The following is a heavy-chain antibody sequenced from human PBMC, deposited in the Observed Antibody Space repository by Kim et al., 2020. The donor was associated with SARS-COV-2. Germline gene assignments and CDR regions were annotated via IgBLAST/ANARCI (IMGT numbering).Heavy chain of an antibody. V-gene: IGHV7-4-1*02. Sequence: AEGVTGRFAFSLDTSVSTAYLQISSLKAEDTAVYYCARDEVVAASYGMDVWGQGTTVTVSS. J-gene: IGHJ6*02. CDR3: ARDEVVAASYGMDV. D-gene: IGHD2-15*01.